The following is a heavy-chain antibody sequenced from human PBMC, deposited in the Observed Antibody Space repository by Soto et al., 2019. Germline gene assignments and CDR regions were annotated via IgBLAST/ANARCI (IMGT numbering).Heavy chain of an antibody. J-gene: IGHJ3*02. V-gene: IGHV3-23*01. CDR3: AKEPNGDYVGGVEI. Sequence: GSLRLSCAASGFTFSRYAMGWVRQAPGKGLEWVSGIGASGSNTYYADSVRGRFTISRDISKNTLYLQMNSLRVDDTAVYYCAKEPNGDYVGGVEILGQGTMVTVSS. CDR2: IGASGSNT. D-gene: IGHD4-17*01. CDR1: GFTFSRYA.